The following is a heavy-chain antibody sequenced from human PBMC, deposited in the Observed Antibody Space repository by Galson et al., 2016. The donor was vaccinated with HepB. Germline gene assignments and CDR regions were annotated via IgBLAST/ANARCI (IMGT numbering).Heavy chain of an antibody. CDR2: IKSKTAGGTI. CDR1: DSTFINAW. V-gene: IGHV3-15*07. CDR3: TTSGGTWGSSSWPPY. D-gene: IGHD6-13*01. J-gene: IGHJ4*01. Sequence: SLRLSCAASDSTFINAWMNWVRQAPGKGLEWVGRIKSKTAGGTIDYAAPVKGRFIISRDDSENTLFLQMNSLQDEDTAVYYCTTSGGTWGSSSWPPYWGHGTLVTVSS.